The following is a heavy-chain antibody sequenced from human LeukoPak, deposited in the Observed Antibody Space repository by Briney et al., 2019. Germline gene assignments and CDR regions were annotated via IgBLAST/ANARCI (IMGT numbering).Heavy chain of an antibody. J-gene: IGHJ4*02. V-gene: IGHV4-4*09. Sequence: SSETLSLTCTVSGGSISSSYWSWIRQPPGKGLECIGYISTSGSTNNNPSLRGRVTISVDTSKNQFSLKLSSVTAADTAVYSCARRGLAAHIDYWGQGTLVTVPS. CDR3: ARRGLAAHIDY. CDR1: GGSISSSY. CDR2: ISTSGST. D-gene: IGHD2-15*01.